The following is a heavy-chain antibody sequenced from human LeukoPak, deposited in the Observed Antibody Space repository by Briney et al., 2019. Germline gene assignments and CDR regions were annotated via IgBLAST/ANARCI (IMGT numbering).Heavy chain of an antibody. CDR2: INHSGST. CDR3: AGVRYYDSDDAFDI. Sequence: TSETLSLTCAVYGGSFSGYYWSWIRQPPGKGLDWIGEINHSGSTNYNPSLKSRVTISVDTSKNQFSLKLSSVTAADTAVYYCAGVRYYDSDDAFDIWGQGTMVTVSS. D-gene: IGHD3-22*01. CDR1: GGSFSGYY. V-gene: IGHV4-34*01. J-gene: IGHJ3*02.